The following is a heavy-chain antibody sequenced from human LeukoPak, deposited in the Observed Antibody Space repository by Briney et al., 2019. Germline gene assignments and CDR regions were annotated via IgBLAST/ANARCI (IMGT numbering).Heavy chain of an antibody. CDR1: GFTVSSNY. CDR2: IYGGGST. Sequence: GGSLRLSCAASGFTVSSNYMSWVRQAPGKGLEWVSVIYGGGSTYYADSVKGRFTISRDNSKNTLYLQMNSLRAEDTAVYYCARDQTVPPGDAFDIWGQGTMVTVSS. V-gene: IGHV3-53*01. CDR3: ARDQTVPPGDAFDI. J-gene: IGHJ3*02. D-gene: IGHD4-17*01.